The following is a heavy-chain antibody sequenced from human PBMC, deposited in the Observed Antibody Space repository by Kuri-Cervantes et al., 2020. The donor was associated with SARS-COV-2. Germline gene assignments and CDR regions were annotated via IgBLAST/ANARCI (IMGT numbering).Heavy chain of an antibody. Sequence: ASVKVSCKASGYTFTSYDINWVRQATGQGLEWMGWMNPNSGNTGYAQKFQGRVTITRNTSISTAYMELSSLRSEDTAVYYCARDVPSWGGAVVGCFDYWGQGTLVTVSS. V-gene: IGHV1-8*03. CDR2: MNPNSGNT. D-gene: IGHD2-15*01. J-gene: IGHJ4*02. CDR1: GYTFTSYD. CDR3: ARDVPSWGGAVVGCFDY.